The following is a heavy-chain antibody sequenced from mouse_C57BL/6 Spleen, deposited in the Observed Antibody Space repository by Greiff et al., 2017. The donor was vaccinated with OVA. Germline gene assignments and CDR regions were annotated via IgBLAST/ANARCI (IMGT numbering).Heavy chain of an antibody. J-gene: IGHJ3*01. CDR2: IDPETGGT. CDR3: TSKGFAY. Sequence: VQLQESGAELVRPGASVTLSCKASGYTFTDYEMHWVKQTPVHGLEWIGAIDPETGGTAYNQKFKGKAILTADKSSSTAYMELRSLTSEDSAVYYCTSKGFAYWGQGTLVTVSA. V-gene: IGHV1-15*01. CDR1: GYTFTDYE. D-gene: IGHD1-3*01.